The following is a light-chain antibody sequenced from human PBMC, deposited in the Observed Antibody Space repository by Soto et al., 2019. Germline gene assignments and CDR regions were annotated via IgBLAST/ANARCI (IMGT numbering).Light chain of an antibody. CDR3: QQYGSSPVT. J-gene: IGKJ3*01. CDR1: QSVSSSY. Sequence: EIGLTQSPGTLSLSPGERATLSCRASQSVSSSYLAWYQQKPGQAPRLLIYGASSRATGIPDRFSGSGSGTDFTLTISRLEPEDCAVYYCQQYGSSPVTFGPGTKVDIK. V-gene: IGKV3-20*01. CDR2: GAS.